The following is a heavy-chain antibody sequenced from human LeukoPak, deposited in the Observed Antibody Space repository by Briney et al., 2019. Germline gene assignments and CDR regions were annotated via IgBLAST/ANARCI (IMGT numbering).Heavy chain of an antibody. D-gene: IGHD4-17*01. J-gene: IGHJ4*02. Sequence: ASVKVSCKASGYTFSSYGISWVRQAPGQGLEWMGWISADNGNTNYVQKFQGRVTMTTDTSTSTAYMELRSLKSDDTAVYYCAREHMTRVTLDYWGQGTLVTVSS. CDR1: GYTFSSYG. V-gene: IGHV1-18*01. CDR2: ISADNGNT. CDR3: AREHMTRVTLDY.